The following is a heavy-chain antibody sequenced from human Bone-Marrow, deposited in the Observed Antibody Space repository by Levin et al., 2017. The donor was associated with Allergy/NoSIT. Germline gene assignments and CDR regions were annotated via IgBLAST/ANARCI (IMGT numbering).Heavy chain of an antibody. V-gene: IGHV3-74*01. CDR3: ARDWGSGSGSLID. CDR1: GFPFTNYW. CDR2: IRGDGGDS. J-gene: IGHJ4*02. D-gene: IGHD3-10*01. Sequence: GGSLRLSCAASGFPFTNYWMHWVRQAPGQGLVWVSRIRGDGGDSNYADSVKGRFTISRDNAQNTLFLQMNSLRAEDTAVYYCARDWGSGSGSLIDWGQGTLVTVSS.